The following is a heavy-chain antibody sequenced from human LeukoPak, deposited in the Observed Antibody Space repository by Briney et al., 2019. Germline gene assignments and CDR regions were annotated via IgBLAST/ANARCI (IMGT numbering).Heavy chain of an antibody. CDR1: GFTFSNYA. V-gene: IGHV3-30-3*01. J-gene: IGHJ4*02. CDR3: ARDLYSYGHFDY. Sequence: GRSLRLSCVASGFTFSNYAMHWVRQAPGKGLEWVAVISYDGSNKYYADSVKGRFTISRDNSKNTLYLQMNSLRAEDTAVYYCARDLYSYGHFDYWGQGTLVTVSS. D-gene: IGHD5-18*01. CDR2: ISYDGSNK.